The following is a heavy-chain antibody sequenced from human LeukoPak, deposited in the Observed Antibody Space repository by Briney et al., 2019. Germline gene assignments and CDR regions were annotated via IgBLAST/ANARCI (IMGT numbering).Heavy chain of an antibody. Sequence: GASVKVSCKASGYTFTGYYMHWVRQAPGQGLEWMGWINPNSGVTNSAQKFQGRLTMTRDTSITTAYMELSSLTSDDTAVYYCARGPPSQYTVVVINYWGQGTLVTVSS. CDR1: GYTFTGYY. V-gene: IGHV1-2*02. CDR2: INPNSGVT. J-gene: IGHJ4*02. D-gene: IGHD2-21*01. CDR3: ARGPPSQYTVVVINY.